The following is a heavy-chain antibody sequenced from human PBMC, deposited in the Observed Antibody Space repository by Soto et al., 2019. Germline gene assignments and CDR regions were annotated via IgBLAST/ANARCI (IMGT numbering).Heavy chain of an antibody. CDR3: ARGKSDWLSADYYFDY. D-gene: IGHD3-9*01. V-gene: IGHV4-30-4*01. CDR2: IYYSGST. CDR1: GGSISSGDYY. J-gene: IGHJ4*02. Sequence: SETLSLTCTVSGGSISSGDYYWSWIRQPPGKGLEWIGYIYYSGSTYYNPSLKSRVTISVDTSKNQFSLKLSSVTAADTAVYYCARGKSDWLSADYYFDYWGQGTLVTVSS.